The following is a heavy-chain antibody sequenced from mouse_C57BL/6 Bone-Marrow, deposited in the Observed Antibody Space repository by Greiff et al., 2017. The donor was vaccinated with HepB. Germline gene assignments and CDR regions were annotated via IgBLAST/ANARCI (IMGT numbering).Heavy chain of an antibody. CDR3: ARFLKWELVFDG. CDR2: IRNKANGYTT. V-gene: IGHV7-3*01. J-gene: IGHJ1*03. D-gene: IGHD4-1*02. Sequence: EVKVEESGGGLVQPGGSLSLSCAASGFTFTDYYMSWVRQPPGKALEWLGFIRNKANGYTTEYSASVKGRFTISRDNSQSILYLQMNALGAEDSAHYLRARFLKWELVFDGRGTGTTVTVSS. CDR1: GFTFTDYY.